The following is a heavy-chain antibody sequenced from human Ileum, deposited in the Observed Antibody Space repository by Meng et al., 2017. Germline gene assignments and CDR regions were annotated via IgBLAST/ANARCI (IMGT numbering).Heavy chain of an antibody. D-gene: IGHD7-27*01. J-gene: IGHJ4*02. Sequence: GESLKISCAASGFTFGDFWMHWVRQTPEKGLVWVSQINNDGSDTTYADSVNGRFTISRNNAKNMLSLQMNSLRADDTAVYYCVRDYWGALIWGQGTLVTVSS. CDR1: GFTFGDFW. V-gene: IGHV3-74*01. CDR3: VRDYWGALI. CDR2: INNDGSDT.